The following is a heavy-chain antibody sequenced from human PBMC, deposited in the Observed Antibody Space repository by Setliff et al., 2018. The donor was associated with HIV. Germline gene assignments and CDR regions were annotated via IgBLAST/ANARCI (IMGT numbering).Heavy chain of an antibody. J-gene: IGHJ5*02. D-gene: IGHD2-21*01. Sequence: SEPLSLTCAVFGGSFSDFYWSWIRQPPGKGLEWIGEISYSGSTVYNPSLKSRVTMSVDAPKNLVSLNLNSVTAADTAIYYCARGVARQVVIDRWFDPWGQGTPVTVSS. CDR1: GGSFSDFY. V-gene: IGHV4-34*01. CDR3: ARGVARQVVIDRWFDP. CDR2: ISYSGST.